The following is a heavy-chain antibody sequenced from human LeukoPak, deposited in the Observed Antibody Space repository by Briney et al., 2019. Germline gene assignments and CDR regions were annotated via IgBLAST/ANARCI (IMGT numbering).Heavy chain of an antibody. CDR3: ARERGSSSVAFDI. V-gene: IGHV4-59*06. Sequence: SETLSLTCTVSGGSISSYYWSWIRQHPGKGLEWIGYIYYSGSTYYNPSLKSRVTIPVDTSKNQFSLKLSSVTAADTAVYYCARERGSSSVAFDIWGQGTMVTVSS. J-gene: IGHJ3*02. CDR1: GGSISSYY. CDR2: IYYSGST. D-gene: IGHD6-6*01.